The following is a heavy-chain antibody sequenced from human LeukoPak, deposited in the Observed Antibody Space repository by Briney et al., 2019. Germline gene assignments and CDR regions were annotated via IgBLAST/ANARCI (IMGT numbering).Heavy chain of an antibody. J-gene: IGHJ4*02. CDR3: ARAGYSGSDSSV. Sequence: SETLSLTCAVSGGSISSSNWWSWVRQPPGKGLEWIGEIYHSGSTNYNPSLKSRVTMSVDTSKNQFSLKLSSVTAADTAVYYCARAGYSGSDSSVWGQGTLVTVSS. CDR2: IYHSGST. CDR1: GGSISSSNW. V-gene: IGHV4-4*02. D-gene: IGHD5-12*01.